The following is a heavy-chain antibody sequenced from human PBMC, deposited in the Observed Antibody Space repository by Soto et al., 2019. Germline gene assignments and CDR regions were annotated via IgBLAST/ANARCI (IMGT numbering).Heavy chain of an antibody. CDR2: IIPIFGTA. CDR1: GGTFSSYA. CDR3: ARDRVTGTTFFFWFDP. V-gene: IGHV1-69*13. D-gene: IGHD1-7*01. J-gene: IGHJ5*02. Sequence: GASVKVSCKASGGTFSSYAISWVRQAPGQGLEWMGGIIPIFGTANYAQKFQGRVTITADESTSTAYMELSSLRSEDTAVYYCARDRVTGTTFFFWFDPWGQGTLVTVSS.